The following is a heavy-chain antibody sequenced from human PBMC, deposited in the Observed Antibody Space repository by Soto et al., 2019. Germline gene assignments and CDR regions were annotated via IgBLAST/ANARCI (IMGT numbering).Heavy chain of an antibody. CDR3: TREGDTSAELGY. D-gene: IGHD2-21*02. CDR2: ISYDGNIK. J-gene: IGHJ4*02. Sequence: QVQLMESGGGVVQPGRSLRLSCTASGFTFGNYALHWVRQAPGKGLEWVAVISYDGNIKDYADSVKGRFTISRDNSKNTLYLQMNSLRADTAVYYCTREGDTSAELGYWGQGTLVTVSS. V-gene: IGHV3-30*04. CDR1: GFTFGNYA.